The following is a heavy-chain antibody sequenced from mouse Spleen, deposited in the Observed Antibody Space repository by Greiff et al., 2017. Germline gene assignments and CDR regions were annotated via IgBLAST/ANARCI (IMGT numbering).Heavy chain of an antibody. CDR2: ISSGGSYT. Sequence: EVKLVESGGDLVKPGGSLKLSCAASGFTFSSYGMSWVRQTPDKRLEWVATISSGGSYTYYPDSVKGRFTISRDNAKNTLYLHMSSLKSEDTAMYYCARRTGRGDFDYWGQGTTLTVSS. CDR3: ARRTGRGDFDY. V-gene: IGHV5-6*02. CDR1: GFTFSSYG. J-gene: IGHJ2*01. D-gene: IGHD4-1*01.